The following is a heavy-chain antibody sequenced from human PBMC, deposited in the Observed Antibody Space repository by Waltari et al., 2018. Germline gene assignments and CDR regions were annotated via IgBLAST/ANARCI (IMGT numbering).Heavy chain of an antibody. CDR2: IDPGDSDT. V-gene: IGHV5-51*01. D-gene: IGHD1-7*01. CDR3: ASGTGTTSGYVLV. Sequence: VQLVQSGAEVKKPGESMKISCKGSGYSFTSYWIGLVRKMPGKGLEWIAFIDPGDSDTRYSPSFQGQVTTSADNSISTAYLQWTSLKASDTAMYYCASGTGTTSGYVLVWGQGTLVTVSS. CDR1: GYSFTSYW. J-gene: IGHJ4*02.